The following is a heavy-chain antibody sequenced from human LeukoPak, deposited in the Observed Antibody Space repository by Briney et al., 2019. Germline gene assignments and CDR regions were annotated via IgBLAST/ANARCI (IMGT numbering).Heavy chain of an antibody. CDR2: VYYAGGT. CDR1: GGSISSYY. J-gene: IGHJ5*02. CDR3: ARSLPNTYYYGSGSYRDNWFDP. V-gene: IGHV4-59*01. D-gene: IGHD3-10*01. Sequence: KPSETLSLTCSVSGGSISSYYWSWIRQSPGKGLEWIGYVYYAGGTIYNPSLKSRVTISIDTSKNQFSLKLSSVTAADTAVYYCARSLPNTYYYGSGSYRDNWFDPWGQGTLVTVSS.